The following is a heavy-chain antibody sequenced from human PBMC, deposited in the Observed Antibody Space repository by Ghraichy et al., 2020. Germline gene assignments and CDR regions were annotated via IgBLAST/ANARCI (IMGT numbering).Heavy chain of an antibody. Sequence: GGSLRLSCSASGFTVSSNYMSWVRQAPGKGLEWVSVIYSGGATYYADSVKGRFTISRDNSKSTLYLQMNSLRAEDTALYYCARDNVAVAGTDYWGQGTLVTVSS. V-gene: IGHV3-53*01. CDR3: ARDNVAVAGTDY. D-gene: IGHD6-19*01. J-gene: IGHJ4*02. CDR1: GFTVSSNY. CDR2: IYSGGAT.